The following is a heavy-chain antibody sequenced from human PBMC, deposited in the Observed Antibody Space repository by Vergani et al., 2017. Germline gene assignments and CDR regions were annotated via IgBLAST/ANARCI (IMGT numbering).Heavy chain of an antibody. V-gene: IGHV3-23*01. CDR1: GFTFSSYA. Sequence: EVQLLESGGGLVQPGGSLRLSCAASGFTFSSYAMSWVRQAPGKGLEWVSAISGSDGSTNYADSVKGRFTIARDNSKNTLYLQMNRRRAEDTAVYYCAKDLSGYSYGYNDDYWGQGTLVTVSS. D-gene: IGHD5-18*01. J-gene: IGHJ4*02. CDR2: ISGSDGST. CDR3: AKDLSGYSYGYNDDY.